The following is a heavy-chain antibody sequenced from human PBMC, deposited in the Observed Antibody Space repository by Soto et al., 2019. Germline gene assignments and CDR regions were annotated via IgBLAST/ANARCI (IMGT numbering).Heavy chain of an antibody. J-gene: IGHJ4*02. Sequence: GGSLRLSCAASGFTFNSYWMHWVRQAPGKGLVWVSRINSDGSSTTYADSVKGRFTISRDNAKHTLSLQMNSLRAEDTAVYYCARGTRYSSDYWGQGTLVTVSS. CDR3: ARGTRYSSDY. CDR2: INSDGSST. V-gene: IGHV3-74*01. D-gene: IGHD6-13*01. CDR1: GFTFNSYW.